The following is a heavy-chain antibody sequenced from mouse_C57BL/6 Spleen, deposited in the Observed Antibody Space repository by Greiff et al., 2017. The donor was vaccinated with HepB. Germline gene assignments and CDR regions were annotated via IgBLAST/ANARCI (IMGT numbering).Heavy chain of an antibody. Sequence: QVHVKQSGAELVKPGASVKLSCKASGYTFTSYWMHWVKQRPGRGLEWIGRIDPNSGGTKYNEKFKSKATLTVDKPSSTAYMQLSSLTSEDSAVYYCARCYDYDGGRLYAMDYWGQGTSVTVSS. CDR3: ARCYDYDGGRLYAMDY. V-gene: IGHV1-72*01. CDR2: IDPNSGGT. D-gene: IGHD2-4*01. CDR1: GYTFTSYW. J-gene: IGHJ4*01.